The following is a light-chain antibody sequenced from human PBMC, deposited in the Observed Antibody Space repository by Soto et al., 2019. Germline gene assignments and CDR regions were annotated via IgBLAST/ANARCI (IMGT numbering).Light chain of an antibody. CDR3: QQYGSSRLT. V-gene: IGKV3-20*01. Sequence: EVVLTPSPCTLSLSPWERAPLSCMASQSVSSSYLAWYQQKPGQAPRLLIYGASSRATGIPDRFSGSGSGTDLTLTISRLEPEDFAVYYCQQYGSSRLTFGGGTKVDNK. CDR1: QSVSSSY. J-gene: IGKJ4*01. CDR2: GAS.